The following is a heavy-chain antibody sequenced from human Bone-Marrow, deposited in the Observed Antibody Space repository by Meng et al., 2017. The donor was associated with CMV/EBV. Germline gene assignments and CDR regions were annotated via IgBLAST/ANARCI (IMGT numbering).Heavy chain of an antibody. CDR3: AADYSNPLGV. D-gene: IGHD4-11*01. J-gene: IGHJ6*02. CDR1: GYTFTGHH. CDR2: INPNSGDT. V-gene: IGHV1-2*06. Sequence: ASVKVSCKASGYTFTGHHMHWVRLAPGQGLEWMGRINPNSGDTKYSQKFQGRVTMTRNTSISTAYMELSSLRSEDTAVYYCAADYSNPLGVWGQGTTVTVSS.